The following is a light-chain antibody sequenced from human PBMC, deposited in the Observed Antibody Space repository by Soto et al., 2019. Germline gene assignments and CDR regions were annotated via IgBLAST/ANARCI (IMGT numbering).Light chain of an antibody. CDR3: QQYYSIPYT. Sequence: DIVMTQSPDSLAVSLGERATINCKSSQSVLYSSNNKNYLGWYQQKSGQPPKLLISWASTRESGVPDRFSGSGSGTDFTLTISSLQAEDVAVYYCQQYYSIPYTFGQGTKLEIK. V-gene: IGKV4-1*01. CDR1: QSVLYSSNNKNY. J-gene: IGKJ2*01. CDR2: WAS.